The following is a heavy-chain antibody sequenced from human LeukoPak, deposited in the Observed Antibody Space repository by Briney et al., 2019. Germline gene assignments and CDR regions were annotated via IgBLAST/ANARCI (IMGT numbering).Heavy chain of an antibody. CDR2: ISSSSSYI. CDR3: ARGMEDAFDI. CDR1: GFTFSSYI. J-gene: IGHJ3*02. D-gene: IGHD2-8*01. Sequence: PGGSLRLSCAASGFTFSSYIMNWVRQAPGKGLEWVSSISSSSSYIYYADSVKGRFTISRDNAKNSLYLQMNSLRAEDTAVYYCARGMEDAFDIWGQGTMVTVSS. V-gene: IGHV3-21*01.